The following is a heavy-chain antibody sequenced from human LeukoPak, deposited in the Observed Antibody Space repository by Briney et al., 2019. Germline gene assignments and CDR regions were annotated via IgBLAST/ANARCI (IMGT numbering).Heavy chain of an antibody. CDR1: GFIFSSYA. CDR2: ISGSAQST. CDR3: AKAHYYDGSGYYYVFQH. J-gene: IGHJ1*01. D-gene: IGHD3-22*01. V-gene: IGHV3-23*01. Sequence: QSGGSLRLSCAASGFIFSSYAMSWVRQAPGEGLEWVSTISGSAQSTYYTDSVKGRFTISRDNSKNTLYLQMNSLRAEDTAVYYCAKAHYYDGSGYYYVFQHWGQGTLVTVSS.